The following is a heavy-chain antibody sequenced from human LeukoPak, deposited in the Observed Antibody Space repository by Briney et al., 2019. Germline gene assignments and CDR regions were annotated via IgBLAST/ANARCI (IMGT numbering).Heavy chain of an antibody. V-gene: IGHV3-23*01. Sequence: GGSLRLPCAASGFTFSSYAMSWVRQAPGKGLEWVSAISGSGGSTYYADSVKGRFTISRDNAKNSLYLQMNSLRAEDTAVYYCARAGWNDGDWFDPWGQGTLVTVSS. CDR1: GFTFSSYA. CDR3: ARAGWNDGDWFDP. J-gene: IGHJ5*02. D-gene: IGHD1-1*01. CDR2: ISGSGGST.